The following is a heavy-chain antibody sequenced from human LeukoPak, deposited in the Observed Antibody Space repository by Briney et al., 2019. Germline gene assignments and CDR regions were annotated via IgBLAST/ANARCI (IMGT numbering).Heavy chain of an antibody. D-gene: IGHD3-10*01. CDR3: ARTNYLSGSYHIY. V-gene: IGHV1-18*01. CDR2: ISPYSGNT. Sequence: GASATVSCKASGYTFTSYGISWVRQAPGQGLEWMGWISPYSGNTNYAQSLQGRVTVTSDTSTSTAYMELRSLTSDDTAVYYCARTNYLSGSYHIYWGQGTLVTVSS. J-gene: IGHJ4*02. CDR1: GYTFTSYG.